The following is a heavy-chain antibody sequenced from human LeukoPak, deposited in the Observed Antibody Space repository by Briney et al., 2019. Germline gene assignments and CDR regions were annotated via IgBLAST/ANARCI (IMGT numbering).Heavy chain of an antibody. Sequence: PSETLSLTCAVYGGSFSGYSWSWIRQPPGKGLEWIGYIYHSGSTYYNPSLKGRVTISVDRSKNQFSLKLSSVTAADTAVYYCARGVIDVGDSYYFDYWGQGTLVTVSS. D-gene: IGHD2-21*02. CDR2: IYHSGST. CDR1: GGSFSGYS. CDR3: ARGVIDVGDSYYFDY. J-gene: IGHJ4*02. V-gene: IGHV4-30-2*01.